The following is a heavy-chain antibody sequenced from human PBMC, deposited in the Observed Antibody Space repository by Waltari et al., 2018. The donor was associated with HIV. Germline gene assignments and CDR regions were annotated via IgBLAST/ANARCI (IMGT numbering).Heavy chain of an antibody. CDR1: GFTFSSHA. J-gene: IGHJ1*01. Sequence: EVQLVESGGGLVQPGGSLRLSCAASGFTFSSHAMSWVRQAPGRGLEWVSAISGSGGITYYADSVKGRFTISRDNSKNTLFLQMNSLRADDTAVYYCARGSSSDWYEIFRHWGQGTLVTASS. V-gene: IGHV3-23*04. CDR3: ARGSSSDWYEIFRH. CDR2: ISGSGGIT. D-gene: IGHD6-13*01.